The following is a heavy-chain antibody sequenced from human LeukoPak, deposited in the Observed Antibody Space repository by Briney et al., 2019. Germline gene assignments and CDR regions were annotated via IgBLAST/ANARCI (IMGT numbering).Heavy chain of an antibody. J-gene: IGHJ3*01. CDR2: INTSGYT. CDR1: GGSISSHD. Sequence: SETLSLTCTVSGGSISSHDWSWIRQPAGKGLEWIGRINTSGYTNYKSSLQSRVTMSVDTSKNQFSLKLTSVTAADTAVYYCARDYTVGPNDAFDFWGQGTMVTVSS. CDR3: ARDYTVGPNDAFDF. D-gene: IGHD1-26*01. V-gene: IGHV4-4*07.